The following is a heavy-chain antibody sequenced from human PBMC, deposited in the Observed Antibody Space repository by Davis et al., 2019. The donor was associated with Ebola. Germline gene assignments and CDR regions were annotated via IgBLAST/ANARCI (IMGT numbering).Heavy chain of an antibody. D-gene: IGHD3-3*01. J-gene: IGHJ4*02. CDR1: GYSFTSYW. CDR3: ARIRFLEWLSTDY. Sequence: GESLKISCKGSGYSFTSYWISWVRQLPGKGLEWMVRIDPSDSYTNYSPSFQGHVTISADKSISTAYLQWSSLKASDTAMYYCARIRFLEWLSTDYWGQGTLVTVSS. CDR2: IDPSDSYT. V-gene: IGHV5-10-1*01.